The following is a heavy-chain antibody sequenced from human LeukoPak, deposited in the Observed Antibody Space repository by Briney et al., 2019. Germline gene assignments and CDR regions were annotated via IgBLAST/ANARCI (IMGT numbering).Heavy chain of an antibody. Sequence: GGSLKLSCAASGFTFSGSAMHWVRRASGKGLEWVGRIRSKANSYATAYAASVKGRFTISRDDSKNTAYLQMNSLKTEDTAVYYCTRPPSRPYCSSTSCYSDDYWGQGTLVTVSS. J-gene: IGHJ4*02. V-gene: IGHV3-73*01. CDR2: IRSKANSYAT. CDR3: TRPPSRPYCSSTSCYSDDY. CDR1: GFTFSGSA. D-gene: IGHD2-2*01.